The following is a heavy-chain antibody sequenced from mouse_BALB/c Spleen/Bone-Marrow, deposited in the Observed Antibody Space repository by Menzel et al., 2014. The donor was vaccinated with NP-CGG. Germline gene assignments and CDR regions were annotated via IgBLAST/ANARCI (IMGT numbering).Heavy chain of an antibody. CDR2: IWAGGST. Sequence: VNLVESGPGLVAPSQSLSITCTVSGFSLTSYGVHWVRQPPGKGLEWLGVIWAGGSTNYNSALMSRLSISKDNSKSQVFLKMNSLQTDDTAMYYCARGYGSAWFAYWGQGTLVTVSA. J-gene: IGHJ3*01. D-gene: IGHD1-1*02. CDR1: GFSLTSYG. V-gene: IGHV2-9*02. CDR3: ARGYGSAWFAY.